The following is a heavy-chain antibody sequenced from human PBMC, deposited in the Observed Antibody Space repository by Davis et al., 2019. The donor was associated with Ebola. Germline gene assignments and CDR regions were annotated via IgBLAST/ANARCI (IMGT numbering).Heavy chain of an antibody. Sequence: GESLKISCAASGFPFSNYAMHWVRQPPDHRLACVSFASHDGTTPYYEDSVKGRFTISRDNSKNTLYLQLNRLRSEDTAVYFCARAVPGKEDLDYWGQGTLVTVSS. J-gene: IGHJ4*02. CDR3: ARAVPGKEDLDY. V-gene: IGHV3-30*17. D-gene: IGHD6-19*01. CDR2: ASHDGTTP. CDR1: GFPFSNYA.